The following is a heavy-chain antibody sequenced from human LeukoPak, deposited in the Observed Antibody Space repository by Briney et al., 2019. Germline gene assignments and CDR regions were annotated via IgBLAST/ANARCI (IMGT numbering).Heavy chain of an antibody. CDR2: IYYSGST. V-gene: IGHV4-59*08. J-gene: IGHJ4*02. CDR1: GGSISSYY. CDR3: ARHRSTVTTTDY. Sequence: TPSETLSLTCTVSGGSISSYYWSWIRQPPGKGLEWIGYIYYSGSTNYNPSLKSRVTISVDTSKNQFSLKLSPVTAADTAVYYCARHRSTVTTTDYWGQGTLVTVSS. D-gene: IGHD4-17*01.